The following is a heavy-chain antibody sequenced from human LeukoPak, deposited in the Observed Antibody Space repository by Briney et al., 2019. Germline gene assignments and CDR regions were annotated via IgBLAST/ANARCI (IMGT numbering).Heavy chain of an antibody. CDR2: IWYDGSNE. Sequence: GGSLRLSCAASGFTFNTYGMHWVRQAPGKGLEWVAVIWYDGSNEFYPDSVKGRFTISRHNSKNTLYLQMNSLRAEDTAVYYCARDSVRDGYNSDYFDFWGQGTLVTVSS. J-gene: IGHJ4*02. CDR1: GFTFNTYG. V-gene: IGHV3-33*01. D-gene: IGHD5-24*01. CDR3: ARDSVRDGYNSDYFDF.